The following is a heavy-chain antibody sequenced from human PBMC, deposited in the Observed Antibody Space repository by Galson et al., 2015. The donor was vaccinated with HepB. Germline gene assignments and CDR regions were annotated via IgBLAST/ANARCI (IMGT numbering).Heavy chain of an antibody. CDR2: INPNSGGT. CDR1: GYTFTGYY. CDR3: ASVYYDILTGYRSRNAFDI. Sequence: SVKVSCKASGYTFTGYYMHWVRQAPGQGLEWMGWINPNSGGTNYAQKFQGRVTMTRDTSISTAYMELSRLRSDDTAVYYCASVYYDILTGYRSRNAFDIWGQGTMVTVSS. V-gene: IGHV1-2*02. D-gene: IGHD3-9*01. J-gene: IGHJ3*02.